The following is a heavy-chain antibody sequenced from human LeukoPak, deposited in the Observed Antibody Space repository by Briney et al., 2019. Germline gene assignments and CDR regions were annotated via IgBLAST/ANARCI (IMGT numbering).Heavy chain of an antibody. CDR2: ITPIFGTA. Sequence: SVTVSCTASGGTFSSYAISWVRQAPGQGLEWMGGITPIFGTANYAQKFQGRVTITADESTSTAYMELSSLRSEDTAVYYCARDLGFEDRVATIVSDWGQGTLVTVSS. D-gene: IGHD5-12*01. CDR1: GGTFSSYA. CDR3: ARDLGFEDRVATIVSD. J-gene: IGHJ4*02. V-gene: IGHV1-69*01.